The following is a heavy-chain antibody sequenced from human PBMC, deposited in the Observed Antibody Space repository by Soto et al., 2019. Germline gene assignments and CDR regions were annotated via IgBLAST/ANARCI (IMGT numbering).Heavy chain of an antibody. Sequence: SETLSVTCTISVGSVSNGNYYWSWIRQPPGKGLEWIGYVYYSGSTNYSPSLKSRVTMSVDTSKNQFSLRLSYVTAADTAVYYCARDSYNWNDYYNDGMDVWGQGTTVTVSS. CDR3: ARDSYNWNDYYNDGMDV. V-gene: IGHV4-61*01. CDR1: VGSVSNGNYY. CDR2: VYYSGST. D-gene: IGHD1-1*01. J-gene: IGHJ6*01.